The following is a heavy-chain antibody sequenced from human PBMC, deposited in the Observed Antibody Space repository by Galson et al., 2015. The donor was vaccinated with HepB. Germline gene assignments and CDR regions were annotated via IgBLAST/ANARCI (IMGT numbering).Heavy chain of an antibody. V-gene: IGHV6-1*01. D-gene: IGHD3-16*01. J-gene: IGHJ4*02. CDR1: GDSVSSNSAA. CDR2: TYYRSKWYN. Sequence: CAISGDSVSSNSAAWNWIRQSPSRGLEWLGRTYYRSKWYNDYAVSVKSRITINPDTSKNQFSLQLNSVTHEDTAVYYCAREMGKSLYVRGPIDYCGQGTLVTVSS. CDR3: AREMGKSLYVRGPIDY.